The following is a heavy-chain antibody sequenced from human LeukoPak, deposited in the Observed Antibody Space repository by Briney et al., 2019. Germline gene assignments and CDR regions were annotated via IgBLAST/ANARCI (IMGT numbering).Heavy chain of an antibody. J-gene: IGHJ4*02. CDR2: ISWNSGSI. CDR1: GFTFDDYA. Sequence: GGSLRLSCAASGFTFDDYAMHWVRQAPGKGLEWVSGISWNSGSIGYADSVKGRFTISRDNAKNSLYLQMNSLRFEDTGLYYCAKDHDAAGPFDSWGQGTLVTVSS. CDR3: AKDHDAAGPFDS. D-gene: IGHD2-2*01. V-gene: IGHV3-9*01.